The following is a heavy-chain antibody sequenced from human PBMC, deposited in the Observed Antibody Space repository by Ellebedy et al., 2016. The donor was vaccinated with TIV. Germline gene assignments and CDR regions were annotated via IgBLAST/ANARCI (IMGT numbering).Heavy chain of an antibody. CDR2: ISAYNGNT. V-gene: IGHV1-18*01. D-gene: IGHD5-24*01. CDR1: GYTFTSYG. Sequence: AASVKVSCKASGYTFTSYGISWVRQAPGQGLEWMGWISAYNGNTNYAQKLQGRVTMTTDTSTSTAYMELSSLRSEDTAVYYCARAREMATRYYFDYWGQGTLVTVSS. CDR3: ARAREMATRYYFDY. J-gene: IGHJ4*02.